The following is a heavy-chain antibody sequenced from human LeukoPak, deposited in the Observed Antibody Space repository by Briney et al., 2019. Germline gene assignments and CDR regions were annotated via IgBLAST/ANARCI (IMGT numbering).Heavy chain of an antibody. Sequence: PGGSLRLSCAASGFIFSDYYMSWIRQAPGKGLEWVSYISSSGSTMYYTDSEKGRFTISRDNAKDSLYLQMNSLRAEDTAVYYCARDPGSGYEEHFDYWGQGTLVTVSS. CDR3: ARDPGSGYEEHFDY. V-gene: IGHV3-11*01. CDR1: GFIFSDYY. J-gene: IGHJ4*02. CDR2: ISSSGSTM. D-gene: IGHD5-12*01.